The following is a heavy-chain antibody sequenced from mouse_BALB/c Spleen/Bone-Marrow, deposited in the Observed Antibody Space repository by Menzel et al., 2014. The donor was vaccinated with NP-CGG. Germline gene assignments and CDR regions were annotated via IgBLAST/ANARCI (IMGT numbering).Heavy chain of an antibody. D-gene: IGHD2-1*01. V-gene: IGHV1S81*02. Sequence: QVQLKQSGAELVKPGASVKLSCKASGYTFTSYYMYWVKQSPGQGLEWIGEINPSNGGTNFNEKFKSKATLTVDKSSSTAYMQLSSLTSEDSAVYYCIYYGNPYAMDYWGQGTSVTVS. CDR1: GYTFTSYY. CDR3: IYYGNPYAMDY. J-gene: IGHJ4*01. CDR2: INPSNGGT.